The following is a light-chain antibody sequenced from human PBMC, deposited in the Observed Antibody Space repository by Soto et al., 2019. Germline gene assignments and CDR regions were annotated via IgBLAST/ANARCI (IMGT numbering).Light chain of an antibody. CDR3: QQYYSSAPSWT. J-gene: IGKJ1*01. Sequence: DIQLTQSPSSLSASVGDRVTITCRASESVTIWLAWYQQKPGKAPRLLIYDASTLEGGVPSRFSASGSGTEFTLTISSLQPDDFATYYCQQYYSSAPSWTFGQGTKVELK. CDR1: ESVTIW. CDR2: DAS. V-gene: IGKV1-5*01.